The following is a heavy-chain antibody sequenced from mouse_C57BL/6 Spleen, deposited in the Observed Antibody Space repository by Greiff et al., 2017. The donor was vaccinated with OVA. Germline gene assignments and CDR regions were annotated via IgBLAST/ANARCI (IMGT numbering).Heavy chain of an antibody. J-gene: IGHJ3*01. Sequence: EVKLVESGGGLVKPGGSLKLSCAASGFTFSDYGMHWVRQAPEKGLEWVAYISSGSSTIYYADTVKGRFTISRDNAKNTLFLQMTSLRSEDTAMYYCARESYYYGSLFAYWGQGTLVTVSA. CDR3: ARESYYYGSLFAY. V-gene: IGHV5-17*01. CDR1: GFTFSDYG. D-gene: IGHD1-1*01. CDR2: ISSGSSTI.